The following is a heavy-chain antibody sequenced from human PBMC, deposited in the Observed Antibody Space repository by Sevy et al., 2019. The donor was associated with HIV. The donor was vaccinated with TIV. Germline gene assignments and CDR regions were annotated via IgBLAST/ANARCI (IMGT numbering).Heavy chain of an antibody. CDR1: GDTLIELS. V-gene: IGHV1-24*01. J-gene: IGHJ4*02. CDR3: GTSRYYDGHANFDF. CDR2: FDPYAAET. Sequence: ASVKVSCKIFGDTLIELSMHWVRQTPGNGLEWMGGFDPYAAETIYARKFQRRVIMTEDTSTDTAYMDLSSLISEDTAVYYCGTSRYYDGHANFDFWGQGTLVTVSS. D-gene: IGHD3-10*01.